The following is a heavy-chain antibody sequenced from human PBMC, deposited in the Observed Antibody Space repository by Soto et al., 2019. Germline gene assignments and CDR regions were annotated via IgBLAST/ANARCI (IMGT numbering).Heavy chain of an antibody. V-gene: IGHV1-58*02. J-gene: IGHJ4*02. D-gene: IGHD3-3*01. CDR2: IVVGSGNT. CDR1: GFTFTSSA. Sequence: SVKVSCKASGFTFTSSAMQWVRQARGQRLEWIGWIVVGSGNTNYAQKFQERVTITRDMSTSTAYMELSSLRSEDTAVYYCAAGLYDFWSGYYGNDYWGQGTLVTAPQ. CDR3: AAGLYDFWSGYYGNDY.